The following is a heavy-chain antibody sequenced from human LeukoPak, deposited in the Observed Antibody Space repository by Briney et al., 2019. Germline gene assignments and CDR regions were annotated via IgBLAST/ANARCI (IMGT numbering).Heavy chain of an antibody. CDR2: ISYDGSNK. D-gene: IGHD2-2*01. V-gene: IGHV3-30*04. J-gene: IGHJ4*02. CDR3: ARGPPQTLLWKAGRFDY. Sequence: PGRSLRLSCAASGFTFSSYAMHWVRQAPGKGLEWVAVISYDGSNKYYADSVKGRFTISRDNSKNTLYLQMNSLRAEDTAVYYCARGPPQTLLWKAGRFDYWGQGTLVTVSS. CDR1: GFTFSSYA.